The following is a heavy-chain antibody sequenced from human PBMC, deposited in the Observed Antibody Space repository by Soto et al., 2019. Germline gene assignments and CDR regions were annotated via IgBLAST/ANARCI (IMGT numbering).Heavy chain of an antibody. Sequence: QVQLQESGPGLVKPSGTLSLTCAVSGGSISSSNWWRWVRQPPGKGLEWVGEIYHSGSTNYNPSLKSRVTISVDKSKNQFSLKLSSVTAADTAVYYCASTGGRDDYYYGMDVWGQGTTVTVSS. V-gene: IGHV4-4*02. D-gene: IGHD2-15*01. CDR1: GGSISSSNW. J-gene: IGHJ6*02. CDR3: ASTGGRDDYYYGMDV. CDR2: IYHSGST.